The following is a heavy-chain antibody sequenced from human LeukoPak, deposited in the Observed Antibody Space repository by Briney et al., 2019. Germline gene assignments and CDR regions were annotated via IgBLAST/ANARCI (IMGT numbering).Heavy chain of an antibody. D-gene: IGHD5-18*01. CDR2: TNYLGYT. Sequence: SETLSLTCTVSIGSISNYYWRWIRQPPGKGLEWIGNTNYLGYTNSNPSLKSRVTISLDTSKTQFSLKLSSVTAADTAVYYGARERDTALVIWGQGTLVTVSS. J-gene: IGHJ4*02. CDR1: IGSISNYY. CDR3: ARERDTALVI. V-gene: IGHV4-59*01.